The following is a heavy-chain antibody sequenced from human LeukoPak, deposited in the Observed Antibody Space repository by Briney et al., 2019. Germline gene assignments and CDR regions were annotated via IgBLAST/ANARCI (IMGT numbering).Heavy chain of an antibody. J-gene: IGHJ4*02. CDR3: AREVSGERGEYYFDF. CDR1: GFTFSSYW. V-gene: IGHV3-7*01. Sequence: PGGSLRLSCAASGFTFSSYWMSWVRQAPGKGLEWVANIKHDGSEKHYVDSVKGRFTVSRDNAKNSLYLQMNSLRAEDTAVYYCAREVSGERGEYYFDFWGQGTLVTVSS. D-gene: IGHD3-10*02. CDR2: IKHDGSEK.